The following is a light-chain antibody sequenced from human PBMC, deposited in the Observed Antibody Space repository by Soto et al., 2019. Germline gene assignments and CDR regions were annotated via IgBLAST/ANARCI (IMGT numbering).Light chain of an antibody. Sequence: IVITPSPTTPSWAPGERVPFSFRASQGISRKVAWYQHKPGQAPRLLISGASTGATGIPARFSGSGSGTEFTLTISSLQSEDFAVYYCQQYNDWPRTFGQGTKVDIK. CDR3: QQYNDWPRT. J-gene: IGKJ1*01. CDR1: QGISRK. CDR2: GAS. V-gene: IGKV3-15*01.